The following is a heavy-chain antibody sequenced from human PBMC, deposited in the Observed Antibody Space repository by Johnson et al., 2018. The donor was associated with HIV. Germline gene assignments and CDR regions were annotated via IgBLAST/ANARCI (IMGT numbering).Heavy chain of an antibody. CDR3: ANDFWSGSGI. CDR1: GFTVISDY. V-gene: IGHV3-66*01. Sequence: VHLVESGGGLVQPGGSLRLSCGVSGFTVISDYMSWVRQAPGKGLEWVSTIYSGGSTYYADSVKGRFTIFRDNGKNMLYLQMNSLRAEDTAVYYCANDFWSGSGIWGQGTMVTVSS. CDR2: IYSGGST. J-gene: IGHJ3*02. D-gene: IGHD3-3*01.